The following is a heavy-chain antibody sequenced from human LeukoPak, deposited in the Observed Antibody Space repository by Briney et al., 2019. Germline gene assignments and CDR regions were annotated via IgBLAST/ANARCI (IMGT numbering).Heavy chain of an antibody. V-gene: IGHV3-11*04. J-gene: IGHJ4*02. CDR3: ARGLFVAGSFFDS. Sequence: PGGSLRLSCAASGFTFSDYYMSWIRQAPGKGLEWLAFISPSGGAIYYADSVKGRFTISRDNAKNSLYLQMNRLKAEDTAVYYCARGLFVAGSFFDSWGQGTLVTVSS. CDR1: GFTFSDYY. CDR2: ISPSGGAI. D-gene: IGHD1-26*01.